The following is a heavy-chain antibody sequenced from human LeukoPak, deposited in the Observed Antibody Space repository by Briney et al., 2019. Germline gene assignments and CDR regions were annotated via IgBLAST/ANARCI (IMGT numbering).Heavy chain of an antibody. V-gene: IGHV1-46*01. CDR3: ARDQGYDSSGYTFDY. J-gene: IGHJ4*02. D-gene: IGHD3-22*01. CDR1: GYTFTSYY. CDR2: INPSGGST. Sequence: GASVKVSCKGSGYTFTSYYMHWVRQAPGQGLEWMGIINPSGGSTSYAQKFQGRVTMTRDTSTSTVYMELSSLRSEDTAVYYCARDQGYDSSGYTFDYWGQGTLVTVSS.